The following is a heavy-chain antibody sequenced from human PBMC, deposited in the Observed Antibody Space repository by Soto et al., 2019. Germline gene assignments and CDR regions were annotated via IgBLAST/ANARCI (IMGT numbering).Heavy chain of an antibody. CDR2: IYYSGST. Sequence: LSLTCTVSGGSVSTGSYYWSWIRQPPGKGLEWIGYIYYSGSTNYNPSLKSRVTISVGTSKNQFSLKLSSVTAADTAMYYCARGGGYSGYDYATFDYWGQGXRVTVSS. J-gene: IGHJ4*02. V-gene: IGHV4-61*01. CDR1: GGSVSTGSYY. CDR3: ARGGGYSGYDYATFDY. D-gene: IGHD5-12*01.